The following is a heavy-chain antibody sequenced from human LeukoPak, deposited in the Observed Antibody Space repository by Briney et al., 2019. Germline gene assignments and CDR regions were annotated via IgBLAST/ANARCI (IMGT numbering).Heavy chain of an antibody. J-gene: IGHJ4*02. CDR2: INPNSGGT. CDR3: ARDDSSGYIDY. Sequence: GASVKVSCKASGGTFSSYAISWVRQAPGQGLEWMGWINPNSGGTNYAQKFQSRVTMTRDTSISTAYMELSRLRSDDTAVYYCARDDSSGYIDYWGQGALVTVSS. V-gene: IGHV1-2*02. CDR1: GGTFSSYA. D-gene: IGHD3-22*01.